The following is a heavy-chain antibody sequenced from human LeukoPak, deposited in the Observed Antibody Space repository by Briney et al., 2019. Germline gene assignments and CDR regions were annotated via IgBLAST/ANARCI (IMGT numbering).Heavy chain of an antibody. V-gene: IGHV1-2*02. CDR2: INPNSGGT. CDR1: GYTFTGYY. Sequence: ASVKVSCKASGYTFTGYYMHRVRQAPGQGLEWMGWINPNSGGTNYAQKFQGRVTMTRDTSISTAYMELNRLRSDDTAVYYCARAGPPDYYYYYMDVWGKGTTVTVSS. J-gene: IGHJ6*03. CDR3: ARAGPPDYYYYYMDV.